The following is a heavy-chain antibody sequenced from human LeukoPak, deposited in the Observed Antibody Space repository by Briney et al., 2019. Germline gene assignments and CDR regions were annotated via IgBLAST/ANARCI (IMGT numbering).Heavy chain of an antibody. J-gene: IGHJ5*02. CDR2: IYYSGST. D-gene: IGHD6-19*01. Sequence: SETLSLTCTASGGSISSYYWSWIRQSPGKGLEWIGYIYYSGSTNFNPSLKSRVTISVDMSKNQFSLKLSSVTAADTAVYYCARASSGWYNWFDPWGQGTLVTVSS. CDR1: GGSISSYY. CDR3: ARASSGWYNWFDP. V-gene: IGHV4-59*01.